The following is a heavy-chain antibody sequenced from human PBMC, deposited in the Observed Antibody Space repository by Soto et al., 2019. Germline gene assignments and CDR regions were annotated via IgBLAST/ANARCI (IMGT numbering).Heavy chain of an antibody. V-gene: IGHV3-23*01. Sequence: EVQVLESGGGLVQPGGSLRLSCEGSEFTVSGHAMTWIRQAPGKGPEWVSTITADGGTYYADSVKGRFAMSRDTSENTLYLQMNSLGAEDMAAYYCAPHVSCSVGSCQYDAFAIRGQGTMVTVSS. CDR3: APHVSCSVGSCQYDAFAI. J-gene: IGHJ3*02. D-gene: IGHD2-15*01. CDR1: EFTVSGHA. CDR2: ITADGGT.